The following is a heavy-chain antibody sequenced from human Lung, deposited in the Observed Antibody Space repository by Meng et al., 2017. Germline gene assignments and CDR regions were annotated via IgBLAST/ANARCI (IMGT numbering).Heavy chain of an antibody. CDR1: GFSVSTSGWG. V-gene: IGHV2-5*02. J-gene: IGHJ4*02. Sequence: LREAVPTPLKPPQTLTRSCTFSGFSVSTSGWGVGWIRQPPGKARELLALIYWDDDKRYSPSLKSRLTITKDPSKNQVVLTMANMDPVDTATYYCAHIVLYDSYDYWGQGTLVTVSS. D-gene: IGHD3-22*01. CDR3: AHIVLYDSYDY. CDR2: IYWDDDK.